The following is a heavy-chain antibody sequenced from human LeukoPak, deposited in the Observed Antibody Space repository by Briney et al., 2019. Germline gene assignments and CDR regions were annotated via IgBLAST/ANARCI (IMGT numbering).Heavy chain of an antibody. CDR1: EFTVSNNY. CDR2: IYGGTAT. J-gene: IGHJ4*02. CDR3: ARWMVNQPSVMDY. Sequence: GGSLRLSCTASEFTVSNNYMSWVRQAPGKGLEWVSVIYGGTATYYPDSVKGRFTISRDISKNTLFLQMNRLRAEDTAMYFCARWMVNQPSVMDYWGQGIMVTVSS. D-gene: IGHD1-14*01. V-gene: IGHV3-53*01.